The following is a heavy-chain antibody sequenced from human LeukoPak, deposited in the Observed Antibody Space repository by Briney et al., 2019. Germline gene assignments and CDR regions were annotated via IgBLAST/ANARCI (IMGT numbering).Heavy chain of an antibody. J-gene: IGHJ6*03. Sequence: SETLSLTCTVSDDSITIYYWSWIRQPPGKGLEWIGYIDHTGSTNYNPSLNSRVTISRDTSKNHLSLKLSSATAADTAVYFCARGRVSSSTWYSTYYYFYMDVWGKGTTVTVSS. CDR3: ARGRVSSSTWYSTYYYFYMDV. CDR2: IDHTGST. V-gene: IGHV4-59*01. D-gene: IGHD6-13*01. CDR1: DDSITIYY.